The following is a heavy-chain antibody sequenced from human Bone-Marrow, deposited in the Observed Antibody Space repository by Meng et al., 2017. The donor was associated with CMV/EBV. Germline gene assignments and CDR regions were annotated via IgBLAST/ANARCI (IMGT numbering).Heavy chain of an antibody. J-gene: IGHJ3*02. V-gene: IGHV3-23*03. CDR3: ASSWAVYCSSTGCYISRAFDI. Sequence: GGSLRLSCAASGFTFSSYAMTWVRQAPGKGLEWVSVIYRGGSNTYYADSVKGRFTISRDNSKNTLYLQMNSLRAEDTAVYYCASSWAVYCSSTGCYISRAFDIWGQGTMVTVSS. D-gene: IGHD2-2*02. CDR2: IYRGGSNT. CDR1: GFTFSSYA.